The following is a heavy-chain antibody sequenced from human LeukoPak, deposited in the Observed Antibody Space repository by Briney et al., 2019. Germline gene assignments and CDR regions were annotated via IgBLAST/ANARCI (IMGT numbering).Heavy chain of an antibody. Sequence: GGSLRLSCVASGFNFGGHWMNWVRQAPGKGLEWVANIKQDRSEKFYVDSVRGRFTISRDTAKNSLYLQMDSLSAEDTALYYCAGGGGYLIEKWGQGTPVTVSS. CDR1: GFNFGGHW. CDR2: IKQDRSEK. J-gene: IGHJ4*02. CDR3: AGGGGYLIEK. V-gene: IGHV3-7*03. D-gene: IGHD2-15*01.